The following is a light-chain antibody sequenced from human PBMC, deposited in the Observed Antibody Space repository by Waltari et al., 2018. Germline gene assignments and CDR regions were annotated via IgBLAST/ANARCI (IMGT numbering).Light chain of an antibody. CDR2: KGS. Sequence: QTVVTQEPSLSVSPGGTVTLTCALTSGSVSTTSYASWYQPTPGQPPRTLVYKGSSRSSGVPDRFSGSILGNKAALTITGAQADDESNYYCSVYMGSSIWVFGGGTKLTVL. V-gene: IGLV8-61*01. J-gene: IGLJ3*02. CDR1: SGSVSTTSY. CDR3: SVYMGSSIWV.